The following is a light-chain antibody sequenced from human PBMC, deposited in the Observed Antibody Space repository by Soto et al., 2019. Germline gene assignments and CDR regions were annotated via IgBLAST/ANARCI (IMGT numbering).Light chain of an antibody. Sequence: QSVLTQPPSASGSPGQSVTISCIGTSSDVGGYNYVSWYQQLPGKAPNLLIYGVSERPSGVPDRFSGSKSGNTASLTVSGLQAEDEADYYCSSYADSNPVVFGGGTKLTVL. CDR1: SSDVGGYNY. CDR2: GVS. CDR3: SSYADSNPVV. V-gene: IGLV2-8*01. J-gene: IGLJ2*01.